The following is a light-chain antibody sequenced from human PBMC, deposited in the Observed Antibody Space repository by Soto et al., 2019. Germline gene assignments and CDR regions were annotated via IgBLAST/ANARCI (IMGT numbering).Light chain of an antibody. CDR3: QQYSNWPRT. CDR1: RSVSSN. CDR2: GAS. J-gene: IGKJ1*01. Sequence: IVMTPSASTLSVSAGARATPSCSASRSVSSNLAWYQQRPGQAPRLLIYGASTRATDIPPRFSGSGSGTEFILTISSLQSEDFAVYYCQQYSNWPRTFGQGTKVDIK. V-gene: IGKV3-15*01.